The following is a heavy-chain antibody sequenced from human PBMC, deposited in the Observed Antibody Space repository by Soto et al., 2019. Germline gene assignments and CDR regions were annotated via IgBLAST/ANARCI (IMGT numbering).Heavy chain of an antibody. CDR2: INPNSGGT. J-gene: IGHJ4*02. CDR1: GYTFTGYY. Sequence: GASVKVSCKASGYTFTGYYMHWVLQAPGQGLEWMGWINPNSGGTNYAQKFQGRVTMTRDTSISTAYMELSRLRSDDTAVCYCARDRDYYDSSGYAHWGQGTLVTVSS. V-gene: IGHV1-2*02. CDR3: ARDRDYYDSSGYAH. D-gene: IGHD3-22*01.